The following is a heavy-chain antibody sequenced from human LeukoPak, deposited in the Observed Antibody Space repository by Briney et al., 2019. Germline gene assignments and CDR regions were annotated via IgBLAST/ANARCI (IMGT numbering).Heavy chain of an antibody. CDR1: GFTFSSYG. CDR3: ARVGEYYYYGMDV. J-gene: IGHJ6*02. V-gene: IGHV3-33*01. CDR2: IWYDGSNK. Sequence: GGSLRLSCAASGFTFSSYGMHWVRQAPGKGLEWVAVIWYDGSNKYYADSVKGRFTISRDNSKITLYLQMNSLRAEDTAVYYCARVGEYYYYGMDVWGQGTTVTVSS. D-gene: IGHD3-10*01.